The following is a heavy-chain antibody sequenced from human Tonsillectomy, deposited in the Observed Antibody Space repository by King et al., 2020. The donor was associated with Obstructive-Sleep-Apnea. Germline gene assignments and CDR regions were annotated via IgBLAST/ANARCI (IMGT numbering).Heavy chain of an antibody. CDR1: GGSISSYY. CDR2: IYYSGST. J-gene: IGHJ6*02. Sequence: QLQESGPGLVKPSETLSLTCTVSGGSISSYYWSWIRQPPGKGLEWIGYIYYSGSTNYNPSIKSRVTISVDTSKNQFSLKLSAVTAADTAVYYCARGDSTPYYYYGMDVWGQGTTVTVSS. CDR3: ARGDSTPYYYYGMDV. D-gene: IGHD6-13*01. V-gene: IGHV4-59*01.